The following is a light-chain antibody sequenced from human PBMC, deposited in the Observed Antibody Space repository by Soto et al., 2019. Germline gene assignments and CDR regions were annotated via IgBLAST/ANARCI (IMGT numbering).Light chain of an antibody. Sequence: QSVLTQSPSASASLGASVKLTCTLSSGHSSYALAWYQQRPEKGPRYLMKLNSDGSHSKGDGIPDRFSGSRSGAARYLTIASLQSEEVADYYCPNGGTGIRVFGGGTKLTVL. CDR2: LNSDGSH. J-gene: IGLJ3*02. V-gene: IGLV4-69*01. CDR1: SGHSSYA. CDR3: PNGGTGIRV.